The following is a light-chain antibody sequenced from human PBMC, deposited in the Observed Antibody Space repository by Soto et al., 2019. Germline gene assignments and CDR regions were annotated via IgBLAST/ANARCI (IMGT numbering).Light chain of an antibody. CDR1: QTISSY. Sequence: DIQMTQSPSSLSASVGDRVTITCRASQTISSYLNWYQQRPGKAPKLLIYAASSLQSGVASRFSGSGSGTDFTLTISSLQTEDFATYYCQQSHSSPYTFGQGTKLEIK. V-gene: IGKV1-39*01. J-gene: IGKJ2*01. CDR3: QQSHSSPYT. CDR2: AAS.